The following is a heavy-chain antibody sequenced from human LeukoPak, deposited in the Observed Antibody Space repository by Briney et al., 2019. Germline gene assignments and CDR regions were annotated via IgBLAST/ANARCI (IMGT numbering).Heavy chain of an antibody. J-gene: IGHJ3*02. CDR2: ISSSSSYI. Sequence: GGSLRLSCAASGFTFSSYSMNWVRQAPGKGLEWVSSISSSSSYIYYADSVKGRFTISRDNAKNSLYLQMNSLRAEDTAVYYCARGEDERIVVVTAISVSFDIWGQGTMVTVSS. D-gene: IGHD2-21*02. V-gene: IGHV3-21*01. CDR1: GFTFSSYS. CDR3: ARGEDERIVVVTAISVSFDI.